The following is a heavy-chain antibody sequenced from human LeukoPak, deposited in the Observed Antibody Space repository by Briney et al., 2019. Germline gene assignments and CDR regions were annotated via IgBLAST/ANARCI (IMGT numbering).Heavy chain of an antibody. CDR3: ARDIFVSYWDYYYMDV. V-gene: IGHV3-53*01. CDR1: GFTVSSNY. J-gene: IGHJ6*03. CDR2: IYSGGST. D-gene: IGHD1-26*01. Sequence: GSLRLSCAASGFTVSSNYMSWVRQAPGKGLEWVSVIYSGGSTYYADSVKGRFTISRDNSKNTLYLQMNSLRAEDTAVYYCARDIFVSYWDYYYMDVWGKGTTVAVSS.